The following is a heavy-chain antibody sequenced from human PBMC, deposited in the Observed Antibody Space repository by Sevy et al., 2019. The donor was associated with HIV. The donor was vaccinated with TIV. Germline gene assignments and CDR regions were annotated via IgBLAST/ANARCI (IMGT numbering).Heavy chain of an antibody. D-gene: IGHD2-21*02. Sequence: LSLTCAASGFTFSNYGMHWVRQAPGKGLEWVAVIWNDGSNKYCADSVNGRFTISRDNSKNTLYLQMNSLRVDDTAVYFCVTGGDFNSKSAQRDFVYWGQGTLVTDSS. CDR1: GFTFSNYG. V-gene: IGHV3-33*01. J-gene: IGHJ4*02. CDR2: IWNDGSNK. CDR3: VTGGDFNSKSAQRDFVY.